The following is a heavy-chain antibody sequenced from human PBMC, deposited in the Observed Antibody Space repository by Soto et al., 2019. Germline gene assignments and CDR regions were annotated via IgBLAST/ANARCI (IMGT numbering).Heavy chain of an antibody. V-gene: IGHV5-51*01. CDR3: AKSYCSGDSCYSGKYYYYFGMDV. D-gene: IGHD2-15*01. Sequence: PGESLKISCKGSGHSFASYWIGWVRQTPGKGLEWMGTIYPDDSDTRYSPSFQGQVTISADKSISTAYLQWSSLKASDTAMYYCAKSYCSGDSCYSGKYYYYFGMDVWGQGTTVNVS. J-gene: IGHJ6*02. CDR2: IYPDDSDT. CDR1: GHSFASYW.